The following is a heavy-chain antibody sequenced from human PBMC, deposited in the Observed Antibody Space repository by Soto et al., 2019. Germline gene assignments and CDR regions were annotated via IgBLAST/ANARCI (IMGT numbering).Heavy chain of an antibody. CDR1: GGSISIYY. CDR3: ARAASPDAFDI. CDR2: IYYSGST. J-gene: IGHJ3*02. Sequence: PSETLSLTCTVSGGSISIYYWRWIRQPPGKGLEWIGYIYYSGSTNYNPSLKSRVTISVDTSKNQFSLKLSSVTAADTAVYYCARAASPDAFDIWGQGTMVTVSS. V-gene: IGHV4-59*01.